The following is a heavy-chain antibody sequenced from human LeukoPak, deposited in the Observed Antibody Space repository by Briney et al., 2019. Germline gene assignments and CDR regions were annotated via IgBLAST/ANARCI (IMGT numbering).Heavy chain of an antibody. J-gene: IGHJ4*02. CDR3: ARDSAVTLLFDY. Sequence: GGSLRLSCAASGFTFSSYSMNWVRQAPGKGLEWVSSISSSSSYIYYADSVKGRFTISRDNAKNSLYLQMNSLRAEDTAVYYCARDSAVTLLFDYWGQGTLVTVSS. CDR1: GFTFSSYS. V-gene: IGHV3-21*01. CDR2: ISSSSSYI. D-gene: IGHD4-17*01.